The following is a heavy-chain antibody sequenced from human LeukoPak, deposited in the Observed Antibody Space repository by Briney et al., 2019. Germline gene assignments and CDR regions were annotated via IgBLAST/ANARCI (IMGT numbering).Heavy chain of an antibody. CDR1: GFTFSSYE. Sequence: GGSLRLSCAASGFTFSSYEMNWVRQAPGKGLEWVSSISRSGTTIYYADSVKGRFTISRDNAKNTLSLQMNSLRAEDTAVYYCARATPDYYGMDVWGQGTTVTVSS. CDR3: ARATPDYYGMDV. V-gene: IGHV3-48*03. J-gene: IGHJ6*02. CDR2: ISRSGTTI.